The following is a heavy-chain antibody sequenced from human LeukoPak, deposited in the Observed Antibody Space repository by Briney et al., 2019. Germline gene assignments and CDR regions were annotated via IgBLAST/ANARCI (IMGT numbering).Heavy chain of an antibody. CDR2: INHSGST. CDR3: ARDRWGDGDYGGDGFDI. V-gene: IGHV4-34*01. J-gene: IGHJ3*02. Sequence: SETLSLTCAVYGGSFSGYYWSWIRQPPGKGLEWIGEINHSGSTNYNPSLKSRVTISVDTSKNQFSLKLSSVTAADTAVYYCARDRWGDGDYGGDGFDIWGQGTMVTVSS. D-gene: IGHD4-17*01. CDR1: GGSFSGYY.